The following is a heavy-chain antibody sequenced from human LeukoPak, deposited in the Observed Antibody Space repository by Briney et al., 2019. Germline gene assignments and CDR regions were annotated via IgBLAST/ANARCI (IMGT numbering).Heavy chain of an antibody. CDR2: IYYSGST. CDR1: GGSISSYY. CDR3: ARDRRVGANPSYYYGMDV. V-gene: IGHV4-59*01. Sequence: SETLSLTCTVSGGSISSYYWSWIRHAPGKGLGWMGYIYYSGSTTYNPSLKSRVTISVDTSKNQFSLKLSSVTAADTAVYYCARDRRVGANPSYYYGMDVWGQGTTVTVSS. J-gene: IGHJ6*02. D-gene: IGHD1-26*01.